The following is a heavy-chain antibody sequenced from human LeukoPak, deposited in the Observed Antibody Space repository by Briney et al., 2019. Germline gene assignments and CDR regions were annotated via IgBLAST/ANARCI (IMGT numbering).Heavy chain of an antibody. D-gene: IGHD6-6*01. J-gene: IGHJ3*02. CDR2: INSDGSST. CDR3: ASGLSSIAARNAFDI. CDR1: GFTFSSYW. V-gene: IGHV3-74*01. Sequence: GGSLRLSCAASGFTFSSYWMHWVRQAPGKGLVWVSRINSDGSSTSYADSVKGRFTISRDNAKNTMYLQMNSLRAEGTAVYYCASGLSSIAARNAFDIWGQGTMVTVSS.